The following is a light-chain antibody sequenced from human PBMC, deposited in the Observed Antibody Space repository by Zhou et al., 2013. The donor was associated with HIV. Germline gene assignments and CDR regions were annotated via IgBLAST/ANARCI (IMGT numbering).Light chain of an antibody. CDR3: LQHNSYPWT. J-gene: IGKJ1*01. Sequence: DIQMTQSPSSLSASVGDRVTITCRASQSISSYLNWYQQKPGQAPKRLIYAASSLQSGVPSRFSGSGSGTEFTLTISTLQPEDFATYYCLQHNSYPWTFGQGTKVEIK. CDR1: QSISSY. V-gene: IGKV1-17*01. CDR2: AAS.